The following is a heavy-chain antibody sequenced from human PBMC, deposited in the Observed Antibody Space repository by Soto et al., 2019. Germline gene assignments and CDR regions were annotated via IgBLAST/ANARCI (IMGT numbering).Heavy chain of an antibody. CDR1: GYTFTSYY. CDR3: ARDSRIAVAGKGGTYYYYYGMYV. V-gene: IGHV1-46*01. Sequence: VASVKVSCKASGYTFTSYYMHWVRQAPGQGLEWMGIINPSGGSTSYAQKFQGRVTMTRDTSTSTVYMELSSLRSEDTAVYYCARDSRIAVAGKGGTYYYYYGMYVWGQGTTVTVSS. CDR2: INPSGGST. J-gene: IGHJ6*02. D-gene: IGHD6-13*01.